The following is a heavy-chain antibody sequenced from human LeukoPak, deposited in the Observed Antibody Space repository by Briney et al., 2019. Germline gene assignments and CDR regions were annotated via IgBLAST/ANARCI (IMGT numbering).Heavy chain of an antibody. J-gene: IGHJ5*02. V-gene: IGHV4-39*07. D-gene: IGHD3-10*01. CDR2: IYYSGST. CDR1: GGSISSSSYY. Sequence: SETLSLTCTVSGGSISSSSYYWGWIRQPPGKGLEWIGSIYYSGSTYYNPSLKSRVTISVDTSKNQFSLKLSSVTAADTAVYYCARDQITMVRGVILNNWFDLWGQGTLVTVSS. CDR3: ARDQITMVRGVILNNWFDL.